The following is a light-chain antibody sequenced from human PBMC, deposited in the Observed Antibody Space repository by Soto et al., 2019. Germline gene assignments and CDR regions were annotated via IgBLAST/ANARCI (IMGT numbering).Light chain of an antibody. CDR1: TSNIGINT. CDR2: RNI. CDR3: AAWDDSLDGWV. V-gene: IGLV1-44*01. Sequence: QSVLTQPPSASATPGQRVTISCSGGTSNIGINTVNWYQQVPGTAPKLLINRNIERPSGVPDRFSGSKSGTSASLAISGVQSEDEGDYYCAAWDDSLDGWVFGGGTKVTVL. J-gene: IGLJ3*02.